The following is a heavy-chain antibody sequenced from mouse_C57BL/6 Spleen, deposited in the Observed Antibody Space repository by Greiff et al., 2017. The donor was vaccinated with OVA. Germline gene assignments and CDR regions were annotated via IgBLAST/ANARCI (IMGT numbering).Heavy chain of an antibody. CDR2: IWWDDDK. J-gene: IGHJ4*01. CDR3: ARIRVYYYGSSYNAMDY. D-gene: IGHD1-1*01. V-gene: IGHV8-8*01. Sequence: QVTLKECGPGILQPSQTLSLTCSFSGFSLSTFGMGVGWIRQPSGKGLEWLAHIWWDDDKYYNPALKSRLTISKDTSKNQVFLKIANVDTADTATYYCARIRVYYYGSSYNAMDYWGQGTSVTVSS. CDR1: GFSLSTFGMG.